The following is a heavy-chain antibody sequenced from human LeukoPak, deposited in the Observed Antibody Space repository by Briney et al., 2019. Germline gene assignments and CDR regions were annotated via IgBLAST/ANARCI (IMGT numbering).Heavy chain of an antibody. CDR2: IHSGGST. D-gene: IGHD3-3*01. J-gene: IGHJ6*02. CDR1: GFTVSSNY. CDR3: ARDLWESTYDFWSGYYLPSMDV. V-gene: IGHV3-53*01. Sequence: GGSLRLSCAASGFTVSSNYMSWVRQAPGKGLEWVSVIHSGGSTYYADSVKGRFTISRDNSKNTLYLQMNSLRAEDTAVYYCARDLWESTYDFWSGYYLPSMDVWGQGTTVTVSS.